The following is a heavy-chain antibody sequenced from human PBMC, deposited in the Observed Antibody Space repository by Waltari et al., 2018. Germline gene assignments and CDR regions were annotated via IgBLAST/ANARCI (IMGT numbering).Heavy chain of an antibody. D-gene: IGHD1-26*01. CDR1: GFSFITYW. J-gene: IGHJ4*02. CDR3: ARDRGYLVHDY. V-gene: IGHV3-7*01. Sequence: EVQLVESGGGSVQPGGSLRLPCSVSGFSFITYWMNWVRQAPGKGLEWVGSINEDGSETYYADSVKGRFTISRDNGKTSLYLQMNSLRSEDTAVYYCARDRGYLVHDYWGQGTLVTVSA. CDR2: INEDGSET.